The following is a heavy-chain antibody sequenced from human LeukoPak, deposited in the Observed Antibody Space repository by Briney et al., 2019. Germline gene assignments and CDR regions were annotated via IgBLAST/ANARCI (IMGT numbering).Heavy chain of an antibody. V-gene: IGHV3-48*03. J-gene: IGHJ4*02. CDR1: RFTFSSYE. D-gene: IGHD3-10*01. CDR3: ARGPRGELFDYYFDY. CDR2: ISSDGTTI. Sequence: GGSLRLSCAASRFTFSSYEMNWVRQAPGKGLEWVSYISSDGTTIYYADSVKGRFTISRDNAKNSLYLQMNGLRAEDTAVYYCARGPRGELFDYYFDYWGQGTPVTVSS.